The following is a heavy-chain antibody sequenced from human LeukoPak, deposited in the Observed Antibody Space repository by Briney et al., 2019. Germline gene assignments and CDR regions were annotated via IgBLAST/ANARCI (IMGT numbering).Heavy chain of an antibody. D-gene: IGHD2-2*02. J-gene: IGHJ6*04. V-gene: IGHV3-7*01. CDR3: ARRGLSSISCYSCRYYYGMDV. Sequence: RAGGSLRLSCAASGFMFNTYWMSWVRQAPGKGLEWVANIKQDGSEKYYVDSVKGRFTISRDNAKNSLFLQINSLRAEDTAVYYCARRGLSSISCYSCRYYYGMDVWGKGTTVTVSS. CDR1: GFMFNTYW. CDR2: IKQDGSEK.